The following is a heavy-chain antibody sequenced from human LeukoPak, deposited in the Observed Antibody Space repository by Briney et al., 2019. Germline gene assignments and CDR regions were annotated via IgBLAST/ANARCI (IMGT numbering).Heavy chain of an antibody. Sequence: GGSLRLSCEASGLTFSSYGMHWVRQAPGKGLEWVAFISNDGNKKYYADSVKGRFTISRDNSKNTMYLQMNGLRAEDTAVYYCATRGYSYGSFDYWGQGTLVTVSS. D-gene: IGHD5-18*01. CDR1: GLTFSSYG. V-gene: IGHV3-30*03. CDR2: ISNDGNKK. CDR3: ATRGYSYGSFDY. J-gene: IGHJ4*02.